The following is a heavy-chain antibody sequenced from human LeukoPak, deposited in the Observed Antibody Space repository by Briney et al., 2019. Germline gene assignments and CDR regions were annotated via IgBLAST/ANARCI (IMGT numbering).Heavy chain of an antibody. Sequence: SETLSLTCAVYGGSFSGYYWSWIRQPPGKGLEWIGSIYSSGSTYYNPSLKSRVTISVDTSKNQFSLKLSSVTAADTAVYYCARHYGPWGQGTLVTVSS. CDR3: ARHYGP. D-gene: IGHD3-16*01. CDR1: GGSFSGYY. CDR2: IYSSGST. V-gene: IGHV4-34*01. J-gene: IGHJ5*02.